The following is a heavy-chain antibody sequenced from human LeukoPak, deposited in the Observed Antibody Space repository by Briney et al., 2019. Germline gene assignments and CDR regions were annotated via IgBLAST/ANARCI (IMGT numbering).Heavy chain of an antibody. D-gene: IGHD3-22*01. J-gene: IGHJ4*02. CDR3: AVQTYYYDSSGYDY. CDR2: IYYSGST. CDR1: GGSISSGGYY. V-gene: IGHV4-31*03. Sequence: SETLSLTCTVSGGSISSGGYYWGWIRQHPGKGLEWIGYIYYSGSTYYNPSLKSRVTISVDTSKNQFSLKLSSVTAADTAVYYCAVQTYYYDSSGYDYWGQGTLVTVSS.